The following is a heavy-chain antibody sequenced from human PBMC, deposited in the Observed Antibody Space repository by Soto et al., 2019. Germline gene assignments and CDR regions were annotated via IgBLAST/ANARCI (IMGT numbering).Heavy chain of an antibody. J-gene: IGHJ4*02. Sequence: QVQLVESGGGVVQPGRSLRLSCAASGFTFSSYGMHWVRQAPGKGLEWVAVISYDGSNKYYADSVKGRFTISRDNSKNTLYLQMNSLRAEDTGVYYCAKSLIAAAVGYYFDYWGQGTLVTVSS. CDR3: AKSLIAAAVGYYFDY. CDR2: ISYDGSNK. D-gene: IGHD6-13*01. V-gene: IGHV3-30*18. CDR1: GFTFSSYG.